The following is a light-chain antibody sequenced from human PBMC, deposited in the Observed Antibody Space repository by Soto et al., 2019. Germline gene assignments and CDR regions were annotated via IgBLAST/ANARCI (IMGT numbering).Light chain of an antibody. CDR3: QQYYNWPVT. V-gene: IGKV3-15*01. CDR2: GAS. CDR1: RSVSNK. J-gene: IGKJ4*01. Sequence: ILMTQSPATLPVSPGETVTFSCRASRSVSNKLAWYQHKPGQAPRLLISGASNGATGIPPKFSGSGSVTEFTLTVDSLQSDDIAVYYCQQYYNWPVTFGGGTKVDIK.